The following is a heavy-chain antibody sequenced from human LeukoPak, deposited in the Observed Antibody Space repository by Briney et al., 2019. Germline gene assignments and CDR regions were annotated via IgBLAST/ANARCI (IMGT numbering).Heavy chain of an antibody. CDR3: ARPAEGTGY. Sequence: SETLSLTCTVSGGSISSSSYYWGWIRQPPGKGLEWIGSIYYSGSTYYNPSLKSRVTISVDTSKNQFSLKLSSVTAADTAVYYCARPAEGTGYWGQGTLVTVSS. V-gene: IGHV4-39*01. J-gene: IGHJ4*02. CDR2: IYYSGST. D-gene: IGHD3-10*01. CDR1: GGSISSSSYY.